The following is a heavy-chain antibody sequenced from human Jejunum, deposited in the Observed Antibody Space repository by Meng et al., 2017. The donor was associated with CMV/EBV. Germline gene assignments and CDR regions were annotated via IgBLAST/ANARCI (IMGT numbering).Heavy chain of an antibody. CDR3: ARGRGSSSVLRGRLDP. V-gene: IGHV4-34*01. J-gene: IGHJ5*02. CDR1: GSFSGYY. CDR2: IYHSGST. Sequence: GSFSGYYWTWIRQPSGKGLEWIVEIYHSGSTNYNPSLKSRVTISIDTSKNQFSLKLTSVTAADTAVYFCARGRGSSSVLRGRLDPWGPGTLVTVSS. D-gene: IGHD3-16*01.